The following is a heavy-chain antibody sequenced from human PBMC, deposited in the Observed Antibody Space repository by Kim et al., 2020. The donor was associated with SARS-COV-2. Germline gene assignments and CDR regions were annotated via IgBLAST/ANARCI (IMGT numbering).Heavy chain of an antibody. V-gene: IGHV3-21*01. CDR2: ISSSSSSYI. CDR3: ARVKERWGYYYYGMDV. D-gene: IGHD1-26*01. J-gene: IGHJ6*02. Sequence: GGSLRLSCAASGFTFSSYSMNWVRQAPGKGLEWVSSISSSSSSYIYYADSVKGRFTISRDNAKNSLYLQMNSLRAEDTAVYYCARVKERWGYYYYGMDVWGQGTTVTVSS. CDR1: GFTFSSYS.